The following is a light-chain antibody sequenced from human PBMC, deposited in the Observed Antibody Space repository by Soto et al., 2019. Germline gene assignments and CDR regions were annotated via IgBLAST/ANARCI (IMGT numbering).Light chain of an antibody. CDR1: QGISDKY. J-gene: IGKJ1*01. CDR3: QQYGSSPWP. Sequence: EIVLTQSPGTLSLSPGERAALSCGASQGISDKYFAWYHQKPGQAPRLLIYGASSRATGIPDRFSGSGSGTDFTLTISRLEPEDFAVYYCQQYGSSPWPFGQGTKVDIK. CDR2: GAS. V-gene: IGKV3-20*01.